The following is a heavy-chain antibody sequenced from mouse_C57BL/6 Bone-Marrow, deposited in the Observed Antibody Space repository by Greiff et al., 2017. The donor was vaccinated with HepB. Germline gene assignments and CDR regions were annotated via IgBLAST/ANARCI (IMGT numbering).Heavy chain of an antibody. CDR3: ARHDGNYYFDY. Sequence: EVQRVESGGGLVQPGGSLKLSCAASGFTFSDYYMYWVRQTPEKRLEWVAYISNGGGSTYYPDTVKGRFTISRDNAKNTLYLQMSRLKSEDTAMYYCARHDGNYYFDYWGQGTTLTVSS. J-gene: IGHJ2*01. CDR2: ISNGGGST. V-gene: IGHV5-12*01. D-gene: IGHD2-1*01. CDR1: GFTFSDYY.